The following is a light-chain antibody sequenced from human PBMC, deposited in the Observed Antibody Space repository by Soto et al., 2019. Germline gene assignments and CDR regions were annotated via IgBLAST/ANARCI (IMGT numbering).Light chain of an antibody. V-gene: IGLV2-23*02. CDR3: CSYAGSSTSPYV. J-gene: IGLJ1*01. CDR2: EVS. CDR1: SSDVGSYNL. Sequence: QSVLTQPASVSGSPGQSITISCTGTSSDVGSYNLVSWYQQHPGKAPKLMIYEVSKRPSGVSNRFSGSKSGNTASLTISGLQADDEADYYCCSYAGSSTSPYVSGTGTKVTVL.